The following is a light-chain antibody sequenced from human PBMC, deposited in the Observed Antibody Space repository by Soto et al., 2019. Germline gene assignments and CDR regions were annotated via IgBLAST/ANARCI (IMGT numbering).Light chain of an antibody. J-gene: IGKJ1*01. CDR1: QSVSSN. CDR2: DAS. CDR3: QQYNNWPRT. V-gene: IGKV3D-15*01. Sequence: VMARPPTTLTVSPGERATLSCRASQSVSSNLAWNQQKPRQAPRPLIYDASTRATGTPARFSGSGSGTEFTLTISSLQSEDFAVYYCQQYNNWPRTFGQGTKVDIK.